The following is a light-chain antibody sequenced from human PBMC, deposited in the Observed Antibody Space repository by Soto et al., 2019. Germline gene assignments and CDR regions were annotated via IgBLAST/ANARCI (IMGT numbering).Light chain of an antibody. CDR1: QVISSY. Sequence: DIQLTQSPSFLSASVGDRVTITCRASQVISSYLAWYQQKPGTAPKLLIYPASTLQSGVPSRFSGSGSGTECTLTISSLQPEDFATYFCQQVKSYPITFGQGTRLEIK. J-gene: IGKJ5*01. V-gene: IGKV1-9*01. CDR3: QQVKSYPIT. CDR2: PAS.